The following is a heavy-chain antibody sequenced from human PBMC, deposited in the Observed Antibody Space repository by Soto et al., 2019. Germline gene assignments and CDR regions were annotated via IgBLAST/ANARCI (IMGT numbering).Heavy chain of an antibody. CDR1: GDTFNSQT. Sequence: QVQLVQSGAEVKKPGSSVRVSCKASGDTFNSQTFSWVRQAPGQGLEWMGRIIPLLDIANFAQKFQGRLTLSADTSTTTAHMELSSLISEDTAIYYCATFYSGTWGQGTMVTVSA. CDR2: IIPLLDIA. J-gene: IGHJ4*02. D-gene: IGHD1-26*01. CDR3: ATFYSGT. V-gene: IGHV1-69*02.